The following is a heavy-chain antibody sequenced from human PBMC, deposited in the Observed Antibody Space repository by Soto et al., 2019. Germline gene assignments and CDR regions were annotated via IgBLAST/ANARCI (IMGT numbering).Heavy chain of an antibody. Sequence: ESGGGVVQPGRSLRLSCAASGFTFSSYGMHWVRQAPGKGLEWVAVIWYDGSNKYYADSVKGRFTISRDNSKNTLYLQMNSLRAEDTAVYYCARPSGQWLAPDAFDIWGQGTMVTVSS. CDR2: IWYDGSNK. CDR1: GFTFSSYG. V-gene: IGHV3-33*01. D-gene: IGHD6-19*01. J-gene: IGHJ3*02. CDR3: ARPSGQWLAPDAFDI.